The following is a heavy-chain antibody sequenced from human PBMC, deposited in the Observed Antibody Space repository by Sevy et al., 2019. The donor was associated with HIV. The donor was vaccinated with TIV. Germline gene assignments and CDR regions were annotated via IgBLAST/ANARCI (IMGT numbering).Heavy chain of an antibody. J-gene: IGHJ4*02. CDR1: GYTFTSYA. Sequence: ASVKVSCKASGYTFTSYAMNWVRQAPGQGLEWMGWINTNTGNPTYAQGFTGRFVFSLDTSVSTAYLQISSLKAEDTAMNYCGRDGVTIFRVVTPDGNWDYWGQGTLVTVSS. CDR2: INTNTGNP. CDR3: GRDGVTIFRVVTPDGNWDY. V-gene: IGHV7-4-1*02. D-gene: IGHD3-3*01.